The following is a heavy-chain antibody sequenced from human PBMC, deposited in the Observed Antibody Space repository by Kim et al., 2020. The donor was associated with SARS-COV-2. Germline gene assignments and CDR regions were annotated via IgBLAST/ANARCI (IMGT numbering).Heavy chain of an antibody. Sequence: SETLSLTCNVSGGSITSGNYYWSWIRQHPGKGLEWIGYIYYSGSTSYNPSLKSRVIISLDTSKNQFFLRLNSVTAADTAVYYCGKDSYGVLTAWGQGTLVTVSS. CDR2: IYYSGST. CDR1: GGSITSGNYY. V-gene: IGHV4-31*03. D-gene: IGHD4-17*01. CDR3: GKDSYGVLTA. J-gene: IGHJ4*02.